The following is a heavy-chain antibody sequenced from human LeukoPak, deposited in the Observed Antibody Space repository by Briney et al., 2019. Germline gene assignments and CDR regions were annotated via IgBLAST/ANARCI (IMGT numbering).Heavy chain of an antibody. Sequence: SETLFLTCSVSGGSISGYYWSWIRESPGKGLEWMAYIYYRGGTNYNPSFSSRTTISVDTSKNQSSLKMTSVTAADTAVYYCARHGPLDCTNVECPFQSWGQGILVTVSS. J-gene: IGHJ4*02. CDR3: ARHGPLDCTNVECPFQS. V-gene: IGHV4-59*08. D-gene: IGHD2-8*01. CDR1: GGSISGYY. CDR2: IYYRGGT.